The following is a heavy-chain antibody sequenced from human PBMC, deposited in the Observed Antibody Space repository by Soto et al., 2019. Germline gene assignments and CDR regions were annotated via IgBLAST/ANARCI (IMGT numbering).Heavy chain of an antibody. CDR2: IYHSGST. D-gene: IGHD2-2*01. CDR1: GYSISRGGYY. CDR3: ARAIIVLVPAAPYYYYYGMDV. J-gene: IGHJ6*02. Sequence: SETLSPTCTVPGYSISRGGYYYNWIRQLPGKGLEWIGYIYHSGSTNYNPSLKSRVTISVDTSKNQLSLELRSVTAADTAVYYCARAIIVLVPAAPYYYYYGMDVWGQGTTVT. V-gene: IGHV4-31*03.